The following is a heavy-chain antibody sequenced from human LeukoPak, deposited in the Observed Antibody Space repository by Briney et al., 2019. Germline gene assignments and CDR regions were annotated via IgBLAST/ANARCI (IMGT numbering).Heavy chain of an antibody. CDR1: GFTFSSYA. CDR2: ISGSGGST. V-gene: IGHV3-23*01. Sequence: GGSLRLSCAASGFTFSSYAMSWVRQAPGKGLEWVSAISGSGGSTYYADSVKGRFTISRDNSKNTLYLQMNSLRAEDTAVYYCSKGDDNGVVWDACDIWGQGTMVTVFS. CDR3: SKGDDNGVVWDACDI. D-gene: IGHD4-17*01. J-gene: IGHJ3*02.